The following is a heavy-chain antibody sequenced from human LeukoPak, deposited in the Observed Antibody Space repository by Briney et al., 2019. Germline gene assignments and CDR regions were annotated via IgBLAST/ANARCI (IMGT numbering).Heavy chain of an antibody. CDR2: INPNSGGT. CDR1: GYTFTGYY. Sequence: ASVKVSCKASGYTFTGYYMHWVRQAPGQGLEWMGWINPNSGGTNYAQKLQGRVTMTRDTTISTPYMQQSRLRSDDAAVYYCARDNSSSWYSTEYYYYYMDVWGKGTTVTVSS. CDR3: ARDNSSSWYSTEYYYYYMDV. D-gene: IGHD6-13*01. J-gene: IGHJ6*03. V-gene: IGHV1-2*02.